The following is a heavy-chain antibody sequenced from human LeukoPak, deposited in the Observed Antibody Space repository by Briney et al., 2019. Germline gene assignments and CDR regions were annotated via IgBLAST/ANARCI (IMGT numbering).Heavy chain of an antibody. J-gene: IGHJ5*02. CDR2: IYWDDDK. D-gene: IGHD5-24*01. CDR1: GFSLSTSGMG. V-gene: IGHV2-5*02. Sequence: SGPTLVNPTQTLTLTCTFSGFSLSTSGMGVGWIRQPPGKALEWLALIYWDDDKRFNPSLKSRLTITKDTSKDQVVLTMTNIDPVDTATYYCARIRREMATTKYFFDHWGQGTLVTVSS. CDR3: ARIRREMATTKYFFDH.